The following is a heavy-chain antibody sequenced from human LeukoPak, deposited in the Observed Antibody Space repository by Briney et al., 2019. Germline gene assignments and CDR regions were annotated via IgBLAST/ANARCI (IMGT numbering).Heavy chain of an antibody. V-gene: IGHV3-74*01. D-gene: IGHD2-15*01. J-gene: IGHJ4*02. CDR1: GFTFSSYW. CDR3: ARDQGGPDY. CDR2: IKSDGSWT. Sequence: GGSLRLSCATSGFTFSSYWMNWVRQAPGKGLVWVSTIKSDGSWTTYADSVKGRFTISRDDAKNTLYLQMNSLRAEDTAAYYCARDQGGPDYWGQGTLVTVSS.